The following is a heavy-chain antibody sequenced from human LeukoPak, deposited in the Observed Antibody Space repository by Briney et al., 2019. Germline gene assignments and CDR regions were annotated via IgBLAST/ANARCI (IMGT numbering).Heavy chain of an antibody. Sequence: PGGSLRLSCAASGFTFSSYGMHWVRQAPGKGLEWVAVIWYDGSNKYYADSVKGRFTISRDNSKSTLYLQMNSLRAEDTAVYYCARGRTTVVSPVNYYFDYWGQGTLVTVSS. J-gene: IGHJ4*02. D-gene: IGHD4-23*01. CDR2: IWYDGSNK. V-gene: IGHV3-33*01. CDR3: ARGRTTVVSPVNYYFDY. CDR1: GFTFSSYG.